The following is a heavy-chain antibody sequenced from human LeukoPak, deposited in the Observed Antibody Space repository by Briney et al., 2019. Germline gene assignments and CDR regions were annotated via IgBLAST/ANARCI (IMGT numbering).Heavy chain of an antibody. V-gene: IGHV3-33*01. CDR2: IWYDGSNK. CDR3: TRDLESYFYGSGKMGY. CDR1: GFTFSSYA. Sequence: GGSLRLSCAASGFTFSSYAMHWVRQAPGQGLEWAAVIWYDGSNKYYGESVKGRFTISRDDSKNTLYLHMNSLRAEDTAMYYCTRDLESYFYGSGKMGYWGQGTLVTVSS. J-gene: IGHJ4*02. D-gene: IGHD3-10*01.